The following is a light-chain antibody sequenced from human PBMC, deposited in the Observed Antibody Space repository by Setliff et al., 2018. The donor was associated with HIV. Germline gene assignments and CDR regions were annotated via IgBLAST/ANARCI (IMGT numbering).Light chain of an antibody. J-gene: IGLJ1*01. Sequence: SYELTQPPSVSVAPGKTARITCGGNNIGSKSVHWYQQKPGQAPVLVIYYDSDRPSGIPERFSGSNSGNTATLTITRVEAGEEADYYCQVWDSSSGLYVFGTGTKVTLL. CDR1: NIGSKS. CDR3: QVWDSSSGLYV. V-gene: IGLV3-21*04. CDR2: YDS.